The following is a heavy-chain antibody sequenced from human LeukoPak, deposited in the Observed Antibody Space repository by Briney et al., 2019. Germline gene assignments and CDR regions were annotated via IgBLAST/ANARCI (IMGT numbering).Heavy chain of an antibody. D-gene: IGHD6-25*01. Sequence: SVTVSCKASGGTFSSYAISWVRQAPGQGREGMGGIIPIFGTANYAQKFQGRVTITADESTSTAYMELSSLRSEDTAVYYCARDERPGLFDPWGQGTLVTVSS. CDR2: IIPIFGTA. J-gene: IGHJ5*02. V-gene: IGHV1-69*13. CDR3: ARDERPGLFDP. CDR1: GGTFSSYA.